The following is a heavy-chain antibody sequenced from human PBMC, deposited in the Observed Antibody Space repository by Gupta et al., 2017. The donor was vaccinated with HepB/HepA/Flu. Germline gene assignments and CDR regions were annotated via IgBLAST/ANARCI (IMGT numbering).Heavy chain of an antibody. D-gene: IGHD2-21*01. Sequence: EVQLLESGGGLVQPGGSLRLSCAASGLTFSTYAMSWVRQAPGKGLEWVSAISGSGGSTYYADSVKGRFTISRDNSKNTLYLQMNSLRAEDTAVYYCAKVAYSGAYYYYGMDVWGQGTTVTVSS. J-gene: IGHJ6*02. CDR2: ISGSGGST. CDR3: AKVAYSGAYYYYGMDV. CDR1: GLTFSTYA. V-gene: IGHV3-23*01.